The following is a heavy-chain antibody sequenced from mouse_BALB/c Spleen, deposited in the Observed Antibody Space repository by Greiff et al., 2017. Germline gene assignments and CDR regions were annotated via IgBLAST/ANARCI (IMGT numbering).Heavy chain of an antibody. V-gene: IGHV1-87*01. D-gene: IGHD1-1*01. Sequence: VQLQQSGAELAKPGASVKMSCKASGYTFTSYWMQWVKQRPGQGLEWIGAIYPGDGDTRYTQKFKGKATLTADKSSSTAYMQLSSLASEDSAVYYCARKKVNYGSSYFDYWGQGTTLTVSS. CDR3: ARKKVNYGSSYFDY. J-gene: IGHJ2*01. CDR2: IYPGDGDT. CDR1: GYTFTSYW.